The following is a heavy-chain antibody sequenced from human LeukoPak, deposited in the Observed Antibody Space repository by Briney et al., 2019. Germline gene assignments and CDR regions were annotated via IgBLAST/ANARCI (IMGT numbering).Heavy chain of an antibody. CDR1: GGSFSAYY. J-gene: IGHJ4*02. CDR3: ARGLPSSTSSFDY. CDR2: INHSGST. V-gene: IGHV4-34*01. Sequence: SETLSLTCAVYGGSFSAYYWSWIRQPPGKGLEWIGEINHSGSTNYNPSLKSRVTISVDTSKNQFSLKLSSVTAADTAVYYCARGLPSSTSSFDYWGQGTLVTVSS. D-gene: IGHD2-2*01.